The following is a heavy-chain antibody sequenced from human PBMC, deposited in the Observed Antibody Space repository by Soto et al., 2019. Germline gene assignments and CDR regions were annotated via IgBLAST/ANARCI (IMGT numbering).Heavy chain of an antibody. V-gene: IGHV3-23*01. CDR2: ITASGDAT. CDR3: AKGTLRWCGGATCYPFDS. D-gene: IGHD2-15*01. Sequence: EVQLLESGGGLEQPGGSLRLSCAASGFTFSSYAMTWVRQAPGKGLECVSVITASGDATAYADSVKGRFTMSRDNSKNTLFLQMNSLRVEGTAVYYCAKGTLRWCGGATCYPFDSWGQGTLVTVSS. CDR1: GFTFSSYA. J-gene: IGHJ4*02.